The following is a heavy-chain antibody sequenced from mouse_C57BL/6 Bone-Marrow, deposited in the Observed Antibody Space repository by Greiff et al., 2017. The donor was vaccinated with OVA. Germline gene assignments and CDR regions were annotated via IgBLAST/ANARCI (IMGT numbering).Heavy chain of an antibody. V-gene: IGHV5-6*01. Sequence: DVHLVESGGDLVKPGGSLKLSCAASGFTFSSYGMSWVRQTPDKRLEWVATISSGGSYTYYPDSVKGRFTISRDNAKNTLYLQMSSLKSEDTAMYYCARHNGYYIFDYWGQGTTLTVSS. CDR1: GFTFSSYG. D-gene: IGHD2-3*01. J-gene: IGHJ2*01. CDR3: ARHNGYYIFDY. CDR2: ISSGGSYT.